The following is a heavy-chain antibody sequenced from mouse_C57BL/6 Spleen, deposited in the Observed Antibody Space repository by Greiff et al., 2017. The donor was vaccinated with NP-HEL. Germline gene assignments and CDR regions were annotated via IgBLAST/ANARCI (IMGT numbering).Heavy chain of an antibody. CDR2: INPSNGRT. CDR1: GYTLTSYW. CDR3: ARLLINFDY. V-gene: IGHV1S81*02. J-gene: IGHJ2*01. D-gene: IGHD2-1*01. Sequence: QVQLQQPGAELVNPGASVNLSCKASGYTLTSYWMHWVKQRPGQGLVWIGEINPSNGRTNYKEKFKSTATLTVDKSSSTAYMQLSSPTSEDSAVYYCARLLINFDYWGQGTTLTVSS.